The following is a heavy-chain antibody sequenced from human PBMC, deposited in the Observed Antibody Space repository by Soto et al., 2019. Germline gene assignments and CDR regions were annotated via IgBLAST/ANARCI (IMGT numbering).Heavy chain of an antibody. CDR2: TSYDGRNK. CDR1: GFTFTNYG. Sequence: QVQLVESGGDVVQPGGSLRLSCAGSGFTFTNYGMHWVRQAPGKGLEWVALTSYDGRNKYYADSVKGRFTISRDNSKNPRYLQMNSLRAEDTDVYYCAKESSPPYCGGGSGYFGGWGYGGQGTRVSVSS. J-gene: IGHJ4*02. CDR3: AKESSPPYCGGGSGYFGGWGY. D-gene: IGHD2-15*01. V-gene: IGHV3-30*18.